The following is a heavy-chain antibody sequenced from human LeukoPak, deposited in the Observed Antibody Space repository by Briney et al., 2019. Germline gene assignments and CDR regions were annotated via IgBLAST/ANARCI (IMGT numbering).Heavy chain of an antibody. Sequence: SETLSLTCAVYGVSFSGYYWSWIRQPPGKGLEWLGEINHSGSTNYNPSLKSRVTISVDTSKNQFSLKLSSVTAADTAVYYCARCTPIFGVVMVRWFDPWGQGTLVTVSS. CDR1: GVSFSGYY. CDR3: ARCTPIFGVVMVRWFDP. CDR2: INHSGST. D-gene: IGHD3-3*01. V-gene: IGHV4-34*01. J-gene: IGHJ5*02.